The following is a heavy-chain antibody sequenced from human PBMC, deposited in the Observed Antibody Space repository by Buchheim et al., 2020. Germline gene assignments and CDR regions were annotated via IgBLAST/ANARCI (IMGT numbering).Heavy chain of an antibody. D-gene: IGHD3-22*01. V-gene: IGHV1-2*02. CDR1: GYTITGYY. J-gene: IGHJ6*02. CDR2: INPNNGDT. CDR3: ARFHYDTSMDV. Sequence: QVQLVQSGAEVKKPGASVKVSCKASGYTITGYYMHWVRQAPGQGLEWMGWINPNNGDTNYAQKFQDRVTMTRDTSISTVYMELSRLRSDDTAVYYCARFHYDTSMDVWGQGTT.